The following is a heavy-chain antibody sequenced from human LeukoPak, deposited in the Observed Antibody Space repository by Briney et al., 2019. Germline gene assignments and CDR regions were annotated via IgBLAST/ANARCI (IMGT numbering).Heavy chain of an antibody. CDR1: GYTFTKDG. J-gene: IGHJ4*02. CDR2: ISIIDGNT. V-gene: IGHV1-18*01. D-gene: IGHD1-26*01. Sequence: ASVKVSCKAFGYTFTKDGISWVRQAPGQGLEWMGWISIIDGNTNYAQNLQGRVAMTTDTSTNTVYMELRSLRFDDTAVYYCARDSDTTSGRDSWGQGTLVTVSS. CDR3: ARDSDTTSGRDS.